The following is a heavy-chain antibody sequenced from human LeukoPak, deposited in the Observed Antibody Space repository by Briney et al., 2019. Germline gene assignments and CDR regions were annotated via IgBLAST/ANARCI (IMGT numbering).Heavy chain of an antibody. CDR3: AKWGDYDVLTGYYVSDY. D-gene: IGHD3-9*01. J-gene: IGHJ4*02. Sequence: GASLRLACAASGFTFSNYAMSWVRQAPGKGLEWVSAITGSGGNTYYADSVKGRFTISRDNSKNTVFLQMNSLRAEDTAVYYCAKWGDYDVLTGYYVSDYWGQGTLVTVSS. V-gene: IGHV3-23*01. CDR2: ITGSGGNT. CDR1: GFTFSNYA.